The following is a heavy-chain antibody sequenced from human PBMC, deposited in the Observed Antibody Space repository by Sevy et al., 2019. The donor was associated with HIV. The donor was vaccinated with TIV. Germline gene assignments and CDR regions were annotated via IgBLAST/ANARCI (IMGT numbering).Heavy chain of an antibody. CDR2: ISRSGSTI. J-gene: IGHJ2*01. CDR1: AFTFSDYY. CDR3: ARVRILYADWYFDL. V-gene: IGHV3-11*01. D-gene: IGHD2-2*02. Sequence: GGSLRLSCSASAFTFSDYYMTWIRQAPGKGLEWGSYISRSGSTINYADSVKGRFTISRDNAKNSLYLQMNGLRAEDTAVYYCARVRILYADWYFDLWGRGTLVTVSS.